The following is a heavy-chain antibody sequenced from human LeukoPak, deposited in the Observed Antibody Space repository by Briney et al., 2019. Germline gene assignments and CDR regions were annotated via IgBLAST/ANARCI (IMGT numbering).Heavy chain of an antibody. CDR1: GYTFSFYY. J-gene: IGHJ4*02. CDR2: TNPKSGGT. Sequence: GASVKVSFTASGYTFSFYYIHWVRQAPGQGLEWMGWTNPKSGGTNYAQKFQGRVTMTRDTSITTAYMELSRLRSDDTAVYYCTRELGCSGGSCYPDYWGQGTLVTVSS. CDR3: TRELGCSGGSCYPDY. D-gene: IGHD2-15*01. V-gene: IGHV1-2*02.